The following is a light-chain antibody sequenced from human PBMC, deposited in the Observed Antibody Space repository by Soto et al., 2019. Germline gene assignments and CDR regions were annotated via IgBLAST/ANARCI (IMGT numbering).Light chain of an antibody. Sequence: EIVLTQSPGTLSLSPGERAALSCRASQSISSSYLAWYQQKPGQAPRLLIYGASSRATGIPDRFSGSGSGTDFTLTISRLEPEDFAMYYCQQYGSALSTLGPGTKVDIK. CDR2: GAS. J-gene: IGKJ1*01. CDR1: QSISSSY. CDR3: QQYGSALST. V-gene: IGKV3-20*01.